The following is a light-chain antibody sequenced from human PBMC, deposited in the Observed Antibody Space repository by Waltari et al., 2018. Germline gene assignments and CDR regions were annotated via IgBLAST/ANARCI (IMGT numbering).Light chain of an antibody. CDR2: DAS. J-gene: IGKJ5*01. CDR3: QQYNTYSIT. CDR1: QRINSW. V-gene: IGKV1-5*01. Sequence: DIHMTQSPSTLSAFVGDRVTITCRASQRINSWLAWYQQKPGKAPKRLIYDASGLQSGVPSRFSGSGSGTDFTLTISSLQPDDFATYYCQQYNTYSITFGQGTRVEIK.